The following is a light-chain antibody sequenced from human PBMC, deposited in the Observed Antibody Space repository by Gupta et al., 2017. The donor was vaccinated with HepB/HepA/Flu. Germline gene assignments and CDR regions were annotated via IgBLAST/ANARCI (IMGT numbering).Light chain of an antibody. CDR2: DVS. CDR3: RQSKDTSGPV. J-gene: IGLJ3*02. V-gene: IGLV2-14*03. CDR1: SSDVGGYDF. Sequence: QSALTQPASVSGSPGQSITISCTGTSSDVGGYDFVSWYQQHPGKEPNLMMFDVSNRPSGMSNRGSAYKSGRNASTHTSGLQAKNDADEFYRQSKDTSGPVFGGGTKLTVL.